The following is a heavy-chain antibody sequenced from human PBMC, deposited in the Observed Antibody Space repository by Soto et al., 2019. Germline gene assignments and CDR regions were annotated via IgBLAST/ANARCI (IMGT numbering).Heavy chain of an antibody. Sequence: SLRLSCAASGFTFDDYAMHWVRQAPGKGLEWVSGISWNSGSIGYADSVKGRFTISRDNAKNSLYLQMNSLRAEDTALYYCAKDPIPGPRYGAPNSYYDSTPTEYFDYWGQGTLVTVSS. D-gene: IGHD3-22*01. CDR3: AKDPIPGPRYGAPNSYYDSTPTEYFDY. V-gene: IGHV3-9*01. CDR2: ISWNSGSI. CDR1: GFTFDDYA. J-gene: IGHJ4*02.